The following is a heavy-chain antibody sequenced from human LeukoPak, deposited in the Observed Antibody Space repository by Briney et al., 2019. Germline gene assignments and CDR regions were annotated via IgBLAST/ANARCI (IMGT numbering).Heavy chain of an antibody. CDR1: GGSFSGYY. V-gene: IGHV4-34*01. CDR3: ASLNYDILTGYYTGWFDP. J-gene: IGHJ5*02. Sequence: SETLSLTCAVYGGSFSGYYWSWIRQPPGKGLEWIGEINHSGSTNYNPSLKSRVTISADTSKNQFSLKLSSVTAADTAVYYCASLNYDILTGYYTGWFDPWGQGTLVTVSS. CDR2: INHSGST. D-gene: IGHD3-9*01.